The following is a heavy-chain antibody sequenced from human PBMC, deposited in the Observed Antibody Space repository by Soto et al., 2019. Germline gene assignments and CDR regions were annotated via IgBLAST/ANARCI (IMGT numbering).Heavy chain of an antibody. D-gene: IGHD5-18*01. CDR3: ACGGQLWPKSVHDAFDI. CDR2: IWYDGSNK. CDR1: GFTFSSYG. J-gene: IGHJ3*02. Sequence: GGSLRLSCAASGFTFSSYGMHWVRQAPGKGLEWVAVIWYDGSNKYYADSVKGRFTISRDNSKNTLYLQMNSLRAEDTAVYYCACGGQLWPKSVHDAFDIWGQGTMVTVSS. V-gene: IGHV3-33*01.